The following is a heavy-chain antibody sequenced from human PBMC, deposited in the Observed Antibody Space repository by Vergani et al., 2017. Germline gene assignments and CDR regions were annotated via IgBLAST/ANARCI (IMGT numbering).Heavy chain of an antibody. Sequence: EVQLVESGGGLVQPGRSLRLSCAASGFTFDDYAMHWVRQAPGKGLEWVSGINWNSDSIAYAASVKCRFTISRDNAKNSLYLQMNSLRAEDTALYYCVKDIAASCNYWYFDLCGRGTLVTVSS. D-gene: IGHD6-13*01. CDR1: GFTFDDYA. J-gene: IGHJ2*01. CDR2: INWNSDSI. V-gene: IGHV3-9*01. CDR3: VKDIAASCNYWYFDL.